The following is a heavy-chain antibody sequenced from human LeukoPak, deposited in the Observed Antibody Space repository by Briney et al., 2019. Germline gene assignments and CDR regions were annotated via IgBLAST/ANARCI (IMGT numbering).Heavy chain of an antibody. CDR3: ARDRGYSSFDY. CDR1: GFTFSSYE. J-gene: IGHJ4*02. Sequence: GGSLRLSCAASGFTFSSYEMNWVRQAPGKGLEWVSYISSSGSTIYYADSVKGRFTISRDNAKNSLYLQMNSLRAEDTAVYYCARDRGYSSFDYWGQGTLVTVSS. V-gene: IGHV3-48*03. D-gene: IGHD6-19*01. CDR2: ISSSGSTI.